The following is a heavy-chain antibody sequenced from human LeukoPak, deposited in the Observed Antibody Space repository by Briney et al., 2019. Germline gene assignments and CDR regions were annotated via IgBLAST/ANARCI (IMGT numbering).Heavy chain of an antibody. Sequence: KAGGSLRLSCAASGFTFSSYSMNWVRQAPGKGLEWVSYISSSSSYIYYADSVKGRFSVSRDNAKNSVYLQMNSLRAEDTAVYYCARFTYDYDRSAWGIDYWGQGTLVTVSS. V-gene: IGHV3-21*01. D-gene: IGHD3-22*01. CDR1: GFTFSSYS. CDR3: ARFTYDYDRSAWGIDY. J-gene: IGHJ4*02. CDR2: ISSSSSYI.